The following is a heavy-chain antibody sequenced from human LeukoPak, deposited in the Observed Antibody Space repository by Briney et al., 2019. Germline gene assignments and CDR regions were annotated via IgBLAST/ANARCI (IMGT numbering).Heavy chain of an antibody. CDR2: IKQDGTEK. CDR1: EFTFSNFW. Sequence: GGSLRLSCVASEFTFSNFWMSWVRQAPGKGLEWVANIKQDGTEKYYVDSAKGRITVSRDNAKDSLYLQMNSLRAEDTAVYYCARAIDYGYPGGYWGQGTLVTVSS. D-gene: IGHD4-17*01. J-gene: IGHJ4*02. CDR3: ARAIDYGYPGGY. V-gene: IGHV3-7*01.